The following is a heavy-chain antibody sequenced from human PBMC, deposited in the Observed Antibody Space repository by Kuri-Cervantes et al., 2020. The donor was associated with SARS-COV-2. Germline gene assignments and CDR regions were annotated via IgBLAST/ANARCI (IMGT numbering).Heavy chain of an antibody. CDR3: ARDPDSSGWCAGDAFDI. CDR2: INSDGSST. V-gene: IGHV3-74*01. Sequence: GGSLRLSCAASGFTFSSYWMHWVRQAPGKGLVWVSRINSDGSSTSYADSVKGRFTISRDNAKNTLYLQMNSLRAEDTAVYYCARDPDSSGWCAGDAFDIWGQGTMVTVSS. CDR1: GFTFSSYW. J-gene: IGHJ3*02. D-gene: IGHD6-19*01.